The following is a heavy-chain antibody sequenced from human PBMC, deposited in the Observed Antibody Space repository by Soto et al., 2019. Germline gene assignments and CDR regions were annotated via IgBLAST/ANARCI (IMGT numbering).Heavy chain of an antibody. Sequence: QITLKESGPPLVKPTQTLTLTCTFSGFSLTTSGVGVTWIRQPPGKALDWLALIYWDDDKRYSPSLKTRLTITKDTSRNQVVLTMTDMDPLDTATYYGAHIGGSANYYPNYFDYWGQGSLVTVSS. CDR3: AHIGGSANYYPNYFDY. CDR2: IYWDDDK. CDR1: GFSLTTSGVG. D-gene: IGHD3-10*01. J-gene: IGHJ4*02. V-gene: IGHV2-5*02.